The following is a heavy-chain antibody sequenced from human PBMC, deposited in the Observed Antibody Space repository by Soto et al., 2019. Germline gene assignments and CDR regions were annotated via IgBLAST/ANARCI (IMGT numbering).Heavy chain of an antibody. J-gene: IGHJ6*02. Sequence: DSVQVSCKASGYTFTSYAMHWVRQAPGQRLEWMGWINAGNGNTKYSQKFQGRVTITRDTSASTAYMELSSLRSEDTAVYYCARAIYGRGVISFYYGMDVWGQGTTVTVYS. V-gene: IGHV1-3*01. CDR1: GYTFTSYA. D-gene: IGHD3-10*01. CDR2: INAGNGNT. CDR3: ARAIYGRGVISFYYGMDV.